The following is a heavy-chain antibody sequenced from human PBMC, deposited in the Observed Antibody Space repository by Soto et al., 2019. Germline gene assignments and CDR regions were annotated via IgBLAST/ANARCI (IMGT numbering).Heavy chain of an antibody. CDR1: GFTFNTYD. D-gene: IGHD2-21*01. CDR2: ITTSSAYI. V-gene: IGHV3-21*01. J-gene: IGHJ5*02. Sequence: EVQLLESGGGLVKPGGSLRLSCAASGFTFNTYDMNWVRQAPGKGLEWVSSITTSSAYIYYAGSLKGRITISRDTAKNSRFLPMNSLRAEDTAVYYCVRSGTARLLRHSWFDTWGQGTLVTVSS. CDR3: VRSGTARLLRHSWFDT.